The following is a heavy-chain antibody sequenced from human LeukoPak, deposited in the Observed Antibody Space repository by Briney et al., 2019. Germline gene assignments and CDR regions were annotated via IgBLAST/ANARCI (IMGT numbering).Heavy chain of an antibody. V-gene: IGHV1-46*01. J-gene: IGHJ3*02. Sequence: VASVKVSCKASGYTLTSYYMHWVRQAPGQGLEWMGIINPSGGSTSYAQKFQGRVTMTRDTSTSTVYMELSSLRSEDTAVYYCARSLRDYVWGSYLPWAFDIWGQGTMVTVSS. CDR1: GYTLTSYY. CDR2: INPSGGST. D-gene: IGHD3-16*02. CDR3: ARSLRDYVWGSYLPWAFDI.